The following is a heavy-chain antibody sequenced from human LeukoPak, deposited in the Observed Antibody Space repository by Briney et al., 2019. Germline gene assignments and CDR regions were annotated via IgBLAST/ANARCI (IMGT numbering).Heavy chain of an antibody. V-gene: IGHV3-43*02. CDR1: GFTFDDYA. J-gene: IGHJ4*02. D-gene: IGHD5-18*01. CDR3: AKDISFLWLQDY. Sequence: GGSLRLSCAASGFTFDDYAMHCVRQAPGKGLEWVSLISGDGGSTYYADSVKGRFTISRDNSKNSLYLQMNSLRTEDTALYYCAKDISFLWLQDYWGQGTLVTVSS. CDR2: ISGDGGST.